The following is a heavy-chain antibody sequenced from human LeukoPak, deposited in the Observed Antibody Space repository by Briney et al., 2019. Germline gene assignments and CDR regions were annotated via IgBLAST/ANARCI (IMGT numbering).Heavy chain of an antibody. V-gene: IGHV3-9*01. Sequence: PGGSLRLSCAASGFTFDDYAMHWVRQAPGKGLDWVSGISWNSGGIGYADSVKGRFTISRDNAKNSLYLQMNSLRAEDTALYYCAKDVFWNYSAFGIWGQGTMVTVSS. CDR1: GFTFDDYA. CDR3: AKDVFWNYSAFGI. CDR2: ISWNSGGI. D-gene: IGHD1-7*01. J-gene: IGHJ3*02.